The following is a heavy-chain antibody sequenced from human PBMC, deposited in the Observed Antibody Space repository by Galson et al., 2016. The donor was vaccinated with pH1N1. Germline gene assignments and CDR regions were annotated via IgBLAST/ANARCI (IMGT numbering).Heavy chain of an antibody. CDR1: GFIFSTYR. Sequence: SLRLSCAASGFIFSTYRMHWVRQAPGKGLEWVAHIDTASSIIYYVESVKGRFTISRDNAKNSLYLQLSSLRAEDTAVYYCARDSGDSSGYRHFAFWGPGTLVTVSS. CDR3: ARDSGDSSGYRHFAF. V-gene: IGHV3-48*01. J-gene: IGHJ4*02. D-gene: IGHD3-22*01. CDR2: IDTASSII.